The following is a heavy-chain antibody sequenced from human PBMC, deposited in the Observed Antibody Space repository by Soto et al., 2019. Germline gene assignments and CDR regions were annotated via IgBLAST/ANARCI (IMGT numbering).Heavy chain of an antibody. CDR2: VNAGNGDT. Sequence: AAVKCSFKASGYTFSTYTMHWLRQAPGQMFDWMGWVNAGNGDTRYSQKFQGGVTITRDTLATTGYMGLSSLTSEDTAVYYCERASSHDEGVDMWGQGKKVTVSS. CDR1: GYTFSTYT. V-gene: IGHV1-3*01. D-gene: IGHD2-8*01. CDR3: ERASSHDEGVDM. J-gene: IGHJ3*02.